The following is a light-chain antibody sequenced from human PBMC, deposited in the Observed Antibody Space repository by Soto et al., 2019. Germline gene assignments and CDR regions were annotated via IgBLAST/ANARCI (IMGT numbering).Light chain of an antibody. CDR2: GAS. V-gene: IGKV3-20*01. J-gene: IGKJ1*01. CDR3: QQYGSSPRT. Sequence: EIVLTQSPGTLSLSPGERATLSCRASQSVSSGYLVWYQQKPGQAPRLLIDGASSRATGIQDSLSGSGSGTDFTLTISRLEPEDFAVYYCQQYGSSPRTFGQGTKVEI. CDR1: QSVSSGY.